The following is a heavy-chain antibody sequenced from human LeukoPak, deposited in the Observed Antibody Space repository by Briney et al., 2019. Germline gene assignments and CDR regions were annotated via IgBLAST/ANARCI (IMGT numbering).Heavy chain of an antibody. Sequence: SVKVSCKASGGTFSSYAISWVRQAPGQGLEWMGGIIPIFGTANYAQKFQGRVTITADESTSTAYMELSSLRAEDTAVYYCARDNYYYDSSGYYHFDYWGQGTLVTVSS. CDR3: ARDNYYYDSSGYYHFDY. D-gene: IGHD3-22*01. J-gene: IGHJ4*02. CDR1: GGTFSSYA. CDR2: IIPIFGTA. V-gene: IGHV1-69*13.